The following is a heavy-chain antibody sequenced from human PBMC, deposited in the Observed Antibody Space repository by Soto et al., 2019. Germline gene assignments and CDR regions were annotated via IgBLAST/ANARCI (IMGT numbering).Heavy chain of an antibody. Sequence: QLQLHESGSGLVKPSQTLSLTCTVSGASITYGGYSWSWIRQTPGKGLEWIGYINHLETTFYNPSFESRLSLSIDRAKNQFSLNLNSMSAADGAVYFCARGGGSDSFDYWGQGILVTVSS. J-gene: IGHJ4*02. CDR2: INHLETT. D-gene: IGHD1-26*01. CDR1: GASITYGGYS. CDR3: ARGGGSDSFDY. V-gene: IGHV4-30-2*01.